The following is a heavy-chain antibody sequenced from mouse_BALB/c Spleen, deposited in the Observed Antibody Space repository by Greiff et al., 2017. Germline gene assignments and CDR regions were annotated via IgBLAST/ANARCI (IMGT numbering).Heavy chain of an antibody. Sequence: LQQPGAELVKPGASVKMSCKASGYTFTSYNMHWVKQTPGQGLEWIGAIYPGNGDTSYNQKFKGKATLTADKSSSTAYMQLSSLTSEDSAVYYCARRVYGGYFDVWGAGTTVTVAS. D-gene: IGHD1-1*01. CDR1: GYTFTSYN. CDR2: IYPGNGDT. CDR3: ARRVYGGYFDV. J-gene: IGHJ1*01. V-gene: IGHV1-12*01.